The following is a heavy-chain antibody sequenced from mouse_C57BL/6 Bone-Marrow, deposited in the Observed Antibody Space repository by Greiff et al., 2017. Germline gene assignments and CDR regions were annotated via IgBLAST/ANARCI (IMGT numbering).Heavy chain of an antibody. V-gene: IGHV5-17*01. CDR2: ISSGSSTI. Sequence: EVHLVESGGGLVKPGGSLKLSCAASGFTFSDYGMHWVRQAPEKGLEWVAYISSGSSTIYYADTVKGRFTISRDNAQNTLFLQMTSLRSEDTAMYYSAREEYGNAYYYAMDYWGQGTSVTVSS. CDR1: GFTFSDYG. J-gene: IGHJ4*01. D-gene: IGHD2-1*01. CDR3: AREEYGNAYYYAMDY.